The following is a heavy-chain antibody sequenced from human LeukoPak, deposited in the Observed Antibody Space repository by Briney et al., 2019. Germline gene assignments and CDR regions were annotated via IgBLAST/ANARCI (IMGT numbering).Heavy chain of an antibody. J-gene: IGHJ3*02. CDR3: ARDLTTVTTVDAFDI. V-gene: IGHV1-2*02. CDR1: GGTFSSYA. CDR2: INPNSGGT. D-gene: IGHD4-17*01. Sequence: ASVKVSCKASGGTFSSYAISWVRQAPGQGLEWMGWINPNSGGTNYAQKFQGRVTMTRDTSISTAYMELSRLRSDDTAVYYCARDLTTVTTVDAFDIWGQGALVTVSS.